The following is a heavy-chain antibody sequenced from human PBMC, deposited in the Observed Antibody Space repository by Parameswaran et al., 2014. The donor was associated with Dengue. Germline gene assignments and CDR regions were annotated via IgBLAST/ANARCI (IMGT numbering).Heavy chain of an antibody. V-gene: IGHV3-7*04. D-gene: IGHD5-18*01. J-gene: IGHJ5*02. CDR1: GFTFSSYW. CDR2: IKEDGSAK. CDR3: ARAFGYGYVGGRGVP. Sequence: GESLKISCAASGFTFSSYWMSWVRQAPGKGLEWVANIKEDGSAKNYVDSVKGRFTISRDNAKNSLYLQMNSLRVEDTAVYYCARAFGYGYVGGRGVPWGQGTLVTVSS.